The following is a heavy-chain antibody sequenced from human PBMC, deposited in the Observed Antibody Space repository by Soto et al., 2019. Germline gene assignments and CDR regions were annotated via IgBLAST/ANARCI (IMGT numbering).Heavy chain of an antibody. J-gene: IGHJ4*02. CDR1: GFTFDDYG. Sequence: GXLRLSCAASGFTFDDYGMSWVRQAPGKGLEWVSGINWNGGSTGYADSVKGRFTISRDNAKNSLYLQMNSLRAEDTALYYCARGIDTMIVVAPDYWGQGTLVTVSS. V-gene: IGHV3-20*04. D-gene: IGHD3-22*01. CDR2: INWNGGST. CDR3: ARGIDTMIVVAPDY.